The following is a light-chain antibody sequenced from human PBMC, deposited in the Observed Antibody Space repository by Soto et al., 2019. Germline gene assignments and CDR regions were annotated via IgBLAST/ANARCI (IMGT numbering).Light chain of an antibody. CDR1: SSDVGGYNY. V-gene: IGLV2-8*01. Sequence: QAVVTQPPSASGSPGQSVTISCTGTSSDVGGYNYVSWYQQHPGKAPKLMIYEVSKRPSGVPDRFSGSKSGNTASLTVSGLQAEDEADYYCSSYAGSNKEVFGTGTKLTVL. CDR2: EVS. J-gene: IGLJ1*01. CDR3: SSYAGSNKEV.